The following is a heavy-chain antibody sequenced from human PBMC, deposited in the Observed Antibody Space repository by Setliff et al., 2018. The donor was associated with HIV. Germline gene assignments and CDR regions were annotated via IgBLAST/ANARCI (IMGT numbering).Heavy chain of an antibody. Sequence: SETLSLTCTVSGVSFSSSSYYRGWIRQPPGKGLEWIGSFYYSGSTYYNPSLKSRVTVSVDTSKNQFSLRLTSVTAADTAVYYCARHSRAGDIDYWGRGALVTVSS. CDR3: ARHSRAGDIDY. CDR1: GVSFSSSSYY. J-gene: IGHJ4*02. D-gene: IGHD3-16*01. V-gene: IGHV4-39*01. CDR2: FYYSGST.